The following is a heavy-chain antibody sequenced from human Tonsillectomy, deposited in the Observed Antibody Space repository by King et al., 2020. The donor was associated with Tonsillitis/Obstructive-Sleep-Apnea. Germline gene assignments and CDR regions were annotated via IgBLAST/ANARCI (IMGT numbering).Heavy chain of an antibody. J-gene: IGHJ6*04. CDR2: ISWNSGSI. Sequence: VQLVESGGGLVQPGRSLRLSCAASGFTFDDYAMHWVRQAPGKDLEWVSGISWNSGSIGYADSVKGRFTISRDNAKNSLYLQMNSLRAEDTALYYCAKDIWEYSSSSPVDVWGKGTTVTVSS. CDR3: AKDIWEYSSSSPVDV. D-gene: IGHD6-6*01. CDR1: GFTFDDYA. V-gene: IGHV3-9*01.